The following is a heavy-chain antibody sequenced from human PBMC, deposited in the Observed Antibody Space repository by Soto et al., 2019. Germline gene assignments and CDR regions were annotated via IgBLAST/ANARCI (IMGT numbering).Heavy chain of an antibody. CDR2: ISGSGGST. Sequence: PGGSLRLSCAASGFTFSSYAMSWVRQAPGKGLEWVSAISGSGGSTYYADSVKGRFTISRDNSKNTLYLQMNSLRAEDTAVYYCAKDLHPEWAQIVVVAATPDYWGQGTLVTVSS. J-gene: IGHJ4*02. V-gene: IGHV3-23*01. CDR3: AKDLHPEWAQIVVVAATPDY. CDR1: GFTFSSYA. D-gene: IGHD2-15*01.